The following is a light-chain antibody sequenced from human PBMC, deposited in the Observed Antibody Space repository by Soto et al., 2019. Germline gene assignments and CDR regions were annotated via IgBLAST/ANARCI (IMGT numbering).Light chain of an antibody. V-gene: IGKV3-20*01. CDR1: QRVCSGC. CDR3: QNDGATPWT. CDR2: GAS. J-gene: IGKJ1*01. Sequence: PGERVTLSCRASQRVCSGCLAWYQQKPGQSPRLRMYGASSRATGIPDRFSGSGSGTDFTLTISRLEPEDFAEYYCQNDGATPWTCGPGTKVGIK.